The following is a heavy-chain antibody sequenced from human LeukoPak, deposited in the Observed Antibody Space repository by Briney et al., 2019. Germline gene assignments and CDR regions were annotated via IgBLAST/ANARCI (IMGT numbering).Heavy chain of an antibody. CDR2: IRYDGSNK. Sequence: GGSLRLSCAASGFTFSSYGMHWVRQAPGKGLEWVAFIRYDGSNKYYADSVKGRFTISRDNSKNTLYLQMNSLRAEDTAVYYCAKTWAFYYDSSGYRPIVYWGQGTLVTVSS. J-gene: IGHJ4*02. V-gene: IGHV3-30*02. CDR1: GFTFSSYG. CDR3: AKTWAFYYDSSGYRPIVY. D-gene: IGHD3-22*01.